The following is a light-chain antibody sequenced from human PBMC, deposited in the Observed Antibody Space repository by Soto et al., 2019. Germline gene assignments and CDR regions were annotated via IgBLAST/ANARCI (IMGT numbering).Light chain of an antibody. J-gene: IGKJ1*01. CDR1: QTVIHNH. CDR3: QQYNSYSWT. Sequence: IVLTQSPDTLSLSPGERATLSCRASQTVIHNHLAWHQQKPGQTPRLLVYGASSRATGIPDRFSGSGSGTDFTLTISSLQPDDFATYYCQQYNSYSWTFGQGTKVDIK. CDR2: GAS. V-gene: IGKV3-20*01.